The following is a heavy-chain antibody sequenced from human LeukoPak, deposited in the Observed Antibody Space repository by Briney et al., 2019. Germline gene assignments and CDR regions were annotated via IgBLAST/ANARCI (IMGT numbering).Heavy chain of an antibody. V-gene: IGHV3-21*01. CDR2: ISSSSSYI. CDR1: GFTFSSYI. Sequence: PGGSLRLSCAASGFTFSSYIMNWVRQAPGKGLEWVSSISSSSSYIYYADSVKGRFTISRDNAKNSLYLQMNSLRAEDTAVYYCARSRAGWNWSSDYWGQGTLVTVSS. CDR3: ARSRAGWNWSSDY. D-gene: IGHD1-7*01. J-gene: IGHJ4*02.